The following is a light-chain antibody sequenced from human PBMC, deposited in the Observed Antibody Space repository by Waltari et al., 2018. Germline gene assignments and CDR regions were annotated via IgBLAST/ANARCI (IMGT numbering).Light chain of an antibody. CDR2: AAS. V-gene: IGKV1-39*01. Sequence: DIQMTHAPSSLSASVGDRVTITCLASQSISSYLNWYQQKPGKAPKLLIYAASSLQSGVPSSFSGSGSGTDFTLTISSLQPEDFATYYCQQSYSTPYTFGQGTKLEIK. J-gene: IGKJ2*01. CDR1: QSISSY. CDR3: QQSYSTPYT.